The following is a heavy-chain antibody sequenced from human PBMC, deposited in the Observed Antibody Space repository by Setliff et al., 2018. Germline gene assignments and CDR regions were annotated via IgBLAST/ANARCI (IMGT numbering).Heavy chain of an antibody. CDR3: ARSIALFGVDVVSCYFDH. J-gene: IGHJ4*02. D-gene: IGHD3-3*01. CDR2: ISASNGQT. CDR1: GGAFSNYG. V-gene: IGHV1-18*01. Sequence: AASVKVSCKVSGGAFSNYGLSWVRQAPGQGPEWMGWISASNGQTRYTEELQGRVTMTTDTSTSTAYMDLRSLRSDDTAVYYCARSIALFGVDVVSCYFDHWGQGTLVTVSS.